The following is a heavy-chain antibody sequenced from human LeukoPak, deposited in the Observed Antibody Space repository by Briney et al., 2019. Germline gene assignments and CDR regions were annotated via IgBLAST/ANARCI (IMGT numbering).Heavy chain of an antibody. CDR1: GGSISSYF. D-gene: IGHD2-15*01. J-gene: IGHJ4*02. Sequence: SETLSLTCTVSGGSISSYFWSWIRQPPGKALEWIGYIYYSGSTNYNPSLKNRVTISVDTSKNQFSLKLSSVTAADTAVYYCARRGCSAGSCYLGVWGQGILVTVSS. V-gene: IGHV4-59*08. CDR3: ARRGCSAGSCYLGV. CDR2: IYYSGST.